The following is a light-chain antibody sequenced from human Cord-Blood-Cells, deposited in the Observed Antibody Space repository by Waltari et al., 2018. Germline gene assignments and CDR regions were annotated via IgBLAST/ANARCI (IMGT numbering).Light chain of an antibody. Sequence: QSVLTQPPSASGTPGQRATLSCSGRSSNIRLYTVNWYQHLPGTAPKLLIYSNNQRPSGVPDRFSGSKSGTSASLAISGLQSEDEADYYCAAWDDSLNGPVFGGGTKLTVL. CDR2: SNN. J-gene: IGLJ2*01. V-gene: IGLV1-44*01. CDR3: AAWDDSLNGPV. CDR1: SSNIRLYT.